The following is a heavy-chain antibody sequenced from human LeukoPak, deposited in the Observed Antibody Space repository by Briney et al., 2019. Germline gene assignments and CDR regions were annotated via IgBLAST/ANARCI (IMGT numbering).Heavy chain of an antibody. CDR3: ITGDYDFWSGFYSPNHYFDC. V-gene: IGHV3-15*01. CDR2: IKGKTAAGAP. D-gene: IGHD3-3*01. J-gene: IGHJ4*02. CDR1: GFTFTSAW. Sequence: GGSLRLSCAASGFTFTSAWMSWVRQAPGKGLEWVGRIKGKTAAGAPDYVASVKGRFTISRDDSKNTLFLQMNSLKTEDTAVYYCITGDYDFWSGFYSPNHYFDCWGQGTLVTVSS.